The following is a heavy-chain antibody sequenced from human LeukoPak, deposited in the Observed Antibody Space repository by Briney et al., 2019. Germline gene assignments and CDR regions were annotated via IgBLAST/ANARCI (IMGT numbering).Heavy chain of an antibody. CDR2: ISYDGSNK. D-gene: IGHD3/OR15-3a*01. CDR1: GFTFSSYG. CDR3: ATNWANVFELSHFHY. Sequence: AGGSLRLSCAASGFTFSSYGMHWVRQAPGKGLEWVAVISYDGSNKYYADSVKGRFTISRDNSKNTLYLQMNSLRAEDTAVYYCATNWANVFELSHFHYWGQGTLATVSS. V-gene: IGHV3-30*12. J-gene: IGHJ4*02.